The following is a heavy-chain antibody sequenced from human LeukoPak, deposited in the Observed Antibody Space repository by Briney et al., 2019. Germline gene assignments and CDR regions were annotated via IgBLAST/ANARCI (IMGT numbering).Heavy chain of an antibody. CDR2: ISSSGSTI. CDR1: GFTFSDYY. CDR3: ARGGRSSRIAVAGPLDY. Sequence: PGGSLRLSCAASGFTFSDYYMSWIRQAPGKGLEWVSYISSSGSTIYYADSVKGRFTISRDIAKNSLYLQMNSLRAEDTAVYYCARGGRSSRIAVAGPLDYWGQGTLVTVSS. J-gene: IGHJ4*02. D-gene: IGHD6-19*01. V-gene: IGHV3-11*01.